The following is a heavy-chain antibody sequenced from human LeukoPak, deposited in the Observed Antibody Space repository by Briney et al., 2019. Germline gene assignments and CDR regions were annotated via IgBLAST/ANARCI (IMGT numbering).Heavy chain of an antibody. CDR2: IYYSGST. J-gene: IGHJ5*02. D-gene: IGHD6-6*01. V-gene: IGHV4-39*01. CDR1: GGSISSSSYY. CDR3: ARQTYSSSSDPYNWFDP. Sequence: SETLSLTCTVSGGSISSSSYYWGWIRQPPGKGLEWIGSIYYSGSTYYNPSLKSRVTISVDTSKNQFSLKLSSVTAADTAVYYCARQTYSSSSDPYNWFDPWGQGTLVTVSS.